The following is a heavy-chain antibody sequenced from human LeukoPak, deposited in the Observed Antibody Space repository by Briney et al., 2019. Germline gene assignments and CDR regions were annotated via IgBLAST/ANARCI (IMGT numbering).Heavy chain of an antibody. J-gene: IGHJ6*02. D-gene: IGHD6-13*01. CDR1: GFTFGDYA. CDR3: ARDRSSRPIAAAGTPPGGMDV. CDR2: IRSKAYGGTT. V-gene: IGHV3-49*04. Sequence: PGRSLRLSCTASGFTFGDYAMSWVRQAPGKGLEWVGFIRSKAYGGTTEYAASVKGRFTISRDDSKSIAYLQMNSLKTEDTAVYYCARDRSSRPIAAAGTPPGGMDVWGQGTTVTVSS.